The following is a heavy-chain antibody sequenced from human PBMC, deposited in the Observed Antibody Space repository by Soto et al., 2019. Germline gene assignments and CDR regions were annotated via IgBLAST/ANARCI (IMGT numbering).Heavy chain of an antibody. Sequence: PSETLSLTCAVYGGSFSGYYWSWIRQPPGKGLEWIGEINHSGSTNYNPSLKSRVTISVDTAKNQFSLKLSSVTAADTAVYYCARGSGDGRRYFVYWGQGTLVTVSS. D-gene: IGHD4-17*01. CDR2: INHSGST. J-gene: IGHJ4*02. CDR3: ARGSGDGRRYFVY. CDR1: GGSFSGYY. V-gene: IGHV4-34*01.